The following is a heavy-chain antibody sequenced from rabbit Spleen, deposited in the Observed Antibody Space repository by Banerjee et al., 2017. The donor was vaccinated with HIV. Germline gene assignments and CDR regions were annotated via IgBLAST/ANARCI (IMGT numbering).Heavy chain of an antibody. CDR2: INAITGRA. CDR1: GFSFSNKAV. J-gene: IGHJ4*01. CDR3: VNDPYGLRGGGGVL. D-gene: IGHD3-1*01. V-gene: IGHV1S45*01. Sequence: QEQLVESGGGLVKPEGSLKVSCTASGFSFSNKAVMCWVRQAPGKGLEWIACINAITGRAVYASWAKGRFTFSKTSSTTVTLQMTSLTAADTATYFSVNDPYGLRGGGGVLWGPGTLVTVS.